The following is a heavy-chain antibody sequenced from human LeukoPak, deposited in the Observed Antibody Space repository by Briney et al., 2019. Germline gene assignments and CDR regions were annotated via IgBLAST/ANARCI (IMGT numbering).Heavy chain of an antibody. V-gene: IGHV3-48*03. CDR2: ISTSGDDI. J-gene: IGHJ4*02. CDR3: ARTWGSSGYDLNY. D-gene: IGHD5-12*01. CDR1: GFTLSTYE. Sequence: GGSLRLSCAASGFTLSTYEMNWVRQAPGKGLEWVPYISTSGDDIKYVDSVKGRFTISRDNAKNSLYLQMNSLRVEDTAVYYCARTWGSSGYDLNYWGQGTLVTVSS.